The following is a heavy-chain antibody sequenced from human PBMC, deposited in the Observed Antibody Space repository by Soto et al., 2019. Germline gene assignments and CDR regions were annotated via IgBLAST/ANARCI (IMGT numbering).Heavy chain of an antibody. J-gene: IGHJ4*02. Sequence: QVQLVESGGGVVQPGRSLRLSCAASGFPFTSYGMHWVREGPDKGLEWVAIISYDGSDKYYADSVKGRFTISRDNSKNTLYLHMNLLIPEDTALYYCVGGQYYFDYRGQGTLVIVSA. CDR1: GFPFTSYG. D-gene: IGHD3-10*01. CDR2: ISYDGSDK. V-gene: IGHV3-30*03. CDR3: VGGQYYFDY.